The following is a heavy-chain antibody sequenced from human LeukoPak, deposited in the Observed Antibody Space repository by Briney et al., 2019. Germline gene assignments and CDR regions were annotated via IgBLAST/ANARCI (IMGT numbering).Heavy chain of an antibody. D-gene: IGHD3-16*01. CDR2: IYTSGST. Sequence: SETLSLTCTVSGVSISSYYWNWIRQPAGRGLEWIGRIYTSGSTNYNPSLTSRVTMSIDTSKNHLSLKLSSVTAADTAVYYCARVGANDYLDLWGQGTLVTVSS. CDR3: ARVGANDYLDL. V-gene: IGHV4-4*07. CDR1: GVSISSYY. J-gene: IGHJ4*02.